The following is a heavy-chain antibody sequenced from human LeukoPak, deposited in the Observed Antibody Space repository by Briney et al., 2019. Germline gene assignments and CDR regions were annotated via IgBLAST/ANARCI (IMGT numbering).Heavy chain of an antibody. CDR3: ARDNDNYVWGSPSSY. Sequence: GGSLRLSCAASGFTFDDYGMSWVRQAPGQGLEWVSGINWNGGSTGYADSVKGRFTISRDNAKNSLYLQMNSLRAEDTALYYCARDNDNYVWGSPSSYWGQGTLVTVSS. D-gene: IGHD3-16*01. CDR1: GFTFDDYG. J-gene: IGHJ4*02. CDR2: INWNGGST. V-gene: IGHV3-20*04.